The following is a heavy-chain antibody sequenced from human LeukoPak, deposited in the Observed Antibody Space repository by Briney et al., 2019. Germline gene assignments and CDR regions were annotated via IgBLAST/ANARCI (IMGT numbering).Heavy chain of an antibody. CDR1: GYTFTSYG. CDR3: ARDWLTKYGGSFIEYFQH. V-gene: IGHV1-18*01. CDR2: ISAYNGNT. D-gene: IGHD1-26*01. J-gene: IGHJ1*01. Sequence: ASVKVSCKASGYTFTSYGISWVRQAPGQGLEWMGWISAYNGNTNYAQKLQGRVTMTTDTSTSTAYMELRSLRSDDTAVYYCARDWLTKYGGSFIEYFQHWGQGTLVTVSS.